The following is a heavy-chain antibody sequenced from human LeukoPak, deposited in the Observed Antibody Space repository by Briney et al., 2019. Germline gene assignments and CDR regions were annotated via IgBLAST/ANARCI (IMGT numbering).Heavy chain of an antibody. D-gene: IGHD6-19*01. V-gene: IGHV3-23*01. Sequence: GGSLRLSCAASGFTFSSYAMSWVRQAPGKGLEWVSAISGSGGSTYYADSVKGRFTISRDNSKNTLFLQMNSLRAEDTAVYYCARDSSGWYPPNYWGQGTLVTVSS. CDR1: GFTFSSYA. CDR3: ARDSSGWYPPNY. J-gene: IGHJ4*02. CDR2: ISGSGGST.